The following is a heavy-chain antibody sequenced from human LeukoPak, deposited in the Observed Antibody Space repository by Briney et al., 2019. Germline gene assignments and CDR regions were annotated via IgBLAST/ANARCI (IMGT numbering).Heavy chain of an antibody. CDR1: GGSISSYY. Sequence: SETLSLTCTVSGGSISSYYWGWIRQPPGKGLEWIGSIYYSGSTYYNPSLKSRVTISVDTSKNQFSLKLSSVTAADTAVYYCARHRSDIVVVPAATPGAEYFQHWGQGTLVTVSS. D-gene: IGHD2-2*01. V-gene: IGHV4-39*01. J-gene: IGHJ1*01. CDR2: IYYSGST. CDR3: ARHRSDIVVVPAATPGAEYFQH.